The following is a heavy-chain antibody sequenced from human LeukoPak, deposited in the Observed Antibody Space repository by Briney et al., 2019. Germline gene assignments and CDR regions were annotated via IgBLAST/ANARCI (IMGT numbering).Heavy chain of an antibody. Sequence: ASVKVSCKASGYTFTTYDINWARQAPGQGLEWLGWMSPSSGNSGYAQRFQDRVTMTRDITDSTAYMELRSLRSNDTAVYFCTRGYYHYGLDVWGQGTTVTVSS. J-gene: IGHJ6*02. CDR2: MSPSSGNS. CDR1: GYTFTTYD. V-gene: IGHV1-8*02. CDR3: TRGYYHYGLDV.